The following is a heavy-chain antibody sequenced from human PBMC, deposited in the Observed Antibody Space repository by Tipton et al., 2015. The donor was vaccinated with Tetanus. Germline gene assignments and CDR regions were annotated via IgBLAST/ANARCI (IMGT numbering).Heavy chain of an antibody. J-gene: IGHJ5*02. CDR3: ARGRWFGES. D-gene: IGHD3-10*01. CDR1: GGSFSGYY. V-gene: IGHV4-34*01. Sequence: LRLSCAVYGGSFSGYYWSWIRQPPGKGLEWIGEINHSGSTNYNPSLKSRVTISVDTSKNQFSLKLSSVTAADTAVYYCARGRWFGESWGQGTLVTVSS. CDR2: INHSGST.